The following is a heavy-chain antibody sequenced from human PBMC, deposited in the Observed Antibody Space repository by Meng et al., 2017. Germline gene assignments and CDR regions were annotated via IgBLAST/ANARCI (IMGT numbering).Heavy chain of an antibody. CDR2: INPNSGGT. V-gene: IGHV1-2*06. Sequence: QVQLVQSGAEVKKPGSSVKVSCKASGGTFSSYAISWVRQAPGQGLEWMGRINPNSGGTNYAQKFQGRVTMTRDTSISTAYMELSRLRSDDTAVYYCARDLDWGQGTLVTVSS. CDR3: ARDLD. J-gene: IGHJ4*02. CDR1: GGTFSSYA.